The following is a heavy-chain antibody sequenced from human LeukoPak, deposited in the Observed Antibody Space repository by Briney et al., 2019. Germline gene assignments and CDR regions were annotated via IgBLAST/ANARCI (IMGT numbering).Heavy chain of an antibody. Sequence: GGSLRLSCAASGFTFSSYWMSWVRQAPGKGLGWVASIKQDGSEKFYVDSVKGRFTISRDNAKNSMYLQMNSLRAEDTAVYYCARGRSYDSRATNGYWGQGTLVTVPS. D-gene: IGHD3-22*01. CDR1: GFTFSSYW. CDR2: IKQDGSEK. J-gene: IGHJ4*02. V-gene: IGHV3-7*01. CDR3: ARGRSYDSRATNGY.